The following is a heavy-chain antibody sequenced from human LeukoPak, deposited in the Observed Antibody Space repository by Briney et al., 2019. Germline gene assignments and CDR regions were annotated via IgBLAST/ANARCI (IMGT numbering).Heavy chain of an antibody. CDR2: IGTSSTTI. V-gene: IGHV3-48*01. J-gene: IGHJ5*02. D-gene: IGHD6-13*01. Sequence: GSLRLSCAASGFTFSSYTMNWVRQPPGKGLEWVSNIGTSSTTIYYADSVKGRFTISRDNSKNTLYLQMNSLRAEDTAVYYCARHLVDLIPGYSSSSPDWFDPWGQGTLVTVSS. CDR1: GFTFSSYT. CDR3: ARHLVDLIPGYSSSSPDWFDP.